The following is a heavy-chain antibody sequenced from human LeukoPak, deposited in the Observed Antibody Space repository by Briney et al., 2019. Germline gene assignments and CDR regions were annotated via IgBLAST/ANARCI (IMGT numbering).Heavy chain of an antibody. CDR3: ARDGLGATEDIVVVVAAAFDY. CDR1: GFTFSSYS. D-gene: IGHD2-15*01. V-gene: IGHV3-21*01. CDR2: IISSSSYI. Sequence: GGSLRLSCAASGFTFSSYSMNWVRQAPGKGLEWVSSIISSSSYIYYADSVKGRFTISRDNAKSSLYLQMNSLRAEDTAVYYCARDGLGATEDIVVVVAAAFDYWGQGTLVTVSS. J-gene: IGHJ4*02.